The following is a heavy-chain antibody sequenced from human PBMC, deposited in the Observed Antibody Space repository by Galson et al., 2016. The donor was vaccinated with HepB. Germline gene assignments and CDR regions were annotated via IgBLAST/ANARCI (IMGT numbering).Heavy chain of an antibody. CDR3: ARGKDGSNSFDY. D-gene: IGHD4-23*01. CDR2: IYYRSKWYN. CDR1: GDSVSNTGVV. J-gene: IGHJ4*02. Sequence: CAISGDSVSNTGVVWNWIRQSPSRGLEWLGRIYYRSKWYNDYAGFVKSRLIINPDTSRNRFSLQLNSVTPEDTAVYFWARGKDGSNSFDYWGQGTLVTVSS. V-gene: IGHV6-1*01.